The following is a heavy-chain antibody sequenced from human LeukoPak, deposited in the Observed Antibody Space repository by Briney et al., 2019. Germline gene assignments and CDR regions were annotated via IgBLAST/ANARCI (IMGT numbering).Heavy chain of an antibody. D-gene: IGHD3-16*01. CDR2: ITPNSGGT. CDR1: GYTFTGYY. Sequence: GASVKVSCKASGYTFTGYYIDWVRQAPGQGLEWMGWITPNSGGTNYAQKFQGRVTMTRDASISTAYMELSRLRSDDTAVYYCARDLGDYYYMDVWGKGTTVTVSS. CDR3: ARDLGDYYYMDV. J-gene: IGHJ6*03. V-gene: IGHV1-2*02.